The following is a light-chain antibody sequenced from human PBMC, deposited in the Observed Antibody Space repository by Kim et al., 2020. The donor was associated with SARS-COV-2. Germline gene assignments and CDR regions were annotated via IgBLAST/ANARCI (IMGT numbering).Light chain of an antibody. J-gene: IGLJ2*01. Sequence: VSISCIGTSSNIGAGHNVHWYQQLPGAPPKLLIYGNNNRPSGVPDRFSGSRSGTSASLAITALQIEDEADYYCQSHDSSLNTAVVFGGGTKLTVL. CDR1: SSNIGAGHN. V-gene: IGLV1-40*01. CDR3: QSHDSSLNTAVV. CDR2: GNN.